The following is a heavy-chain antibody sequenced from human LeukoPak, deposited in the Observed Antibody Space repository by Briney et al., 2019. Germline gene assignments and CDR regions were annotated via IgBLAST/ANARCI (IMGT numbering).Heavy chain of an antibody. D-gene: IGHD1-26*01. Sequence: KPSETLSLTCTVSGGSISSYYWSWIRQPPGKGLEWIGYIYYSGSTNYNPSPKSRVTISVDTSKNQFSLKLSSVTAADTAVYYCASARIVGATYYYYYGMDVRGQGTTVTVSS. CDR1: GGSISSYY. J-gene: IGHJ6*02. CDR3: ASARIVGATYYYYYGMDV. CDR2: IYYSGST. V-gene: IGHV4-59*01.